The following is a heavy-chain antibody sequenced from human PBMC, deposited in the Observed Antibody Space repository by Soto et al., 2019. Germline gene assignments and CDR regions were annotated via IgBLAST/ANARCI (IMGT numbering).Heavy chain of an antibody. Sequence: QVQLVESGGGVVQPGRSLRLSCAASGFTFSSYAVHWVRQAPGKGLEWVAVMSYDGSNKYYADSVKGRFTVSRDNSKNTLYLQMSSLRAEDTAVYYCAREYSLAVLAPGYWGQGTLVTVSS. CDR3: AREYSLAVLAPGY. D-gene: IGHD2-8*02. CDR2: MSYDGSNK. J-gene: IGHJ4*02. V-gene: IGHV3-30-3*01. CDR1: GFTFSSYA.